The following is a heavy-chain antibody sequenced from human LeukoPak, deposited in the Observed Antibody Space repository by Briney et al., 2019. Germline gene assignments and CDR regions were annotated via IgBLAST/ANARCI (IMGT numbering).Heavy chain of an antibody. CDR3: ARDWPGGNTYYYYMDV. D-gene: IGHD4-23*01. V-gene: IGHV3-21*01. CDR2: ISSSSSYI. Sequence: PGGSLRLSCTASGFTFGDYAMSWVRQAPGKGLEWVSSISSSSSYIYYADSVKGRFTISRDNAKNSLYLQMNSLRAEDTAVYYCARDWPGGNTYYYYMDVWGKGTTVTVSS. CDR1: GFTFGDYA. J-gene: IGHJ6*03.